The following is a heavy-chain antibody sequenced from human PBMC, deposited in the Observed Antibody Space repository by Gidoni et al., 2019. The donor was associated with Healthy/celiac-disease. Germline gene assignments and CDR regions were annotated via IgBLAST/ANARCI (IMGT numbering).Heavy chain of an antibody. J-gene: IGHJ6*02. CDR1: GYTFTSYG. CDR2: ISAYNGNT. V-gene: IGHV1-18*04. CDR3: AREGDGDYATPYYYYGMDV. Sequence: KASGYTFTSYGISWVRQAPGQGLEWMGWISAYNGNTNYAQKLQGRVTMTTDTSTSTAYMELRSLRSDDTAVYYCAREGDGDYATPYYYYGMDVWGQGTTVTVSS. D-gene: IGHD4-17*01.